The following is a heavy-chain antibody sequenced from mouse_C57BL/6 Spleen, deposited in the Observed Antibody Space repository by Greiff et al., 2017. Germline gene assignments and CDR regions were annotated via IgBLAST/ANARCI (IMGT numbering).Heavy chain of an antibody. CDR3: ARGEGITTVPYYFDY. D-gene: IGHD1-1*01. Sequence: QVQLQQPGAELVMPGASVKLSCKASGYTFTSYWMHWVKQRPGQGLELIGEIDPSDSYTNYNQKFKCKSTLTVDKSSSTAYMQLSSLTSEDSAVYYCARGEGITTVPYYFDYWGQGTTLTVSS. V-gene: IGHV1-69*01. CDR1: GYTFTSYW. CDR2: IDPSDSYT. J-gene: IGHJ2*01.